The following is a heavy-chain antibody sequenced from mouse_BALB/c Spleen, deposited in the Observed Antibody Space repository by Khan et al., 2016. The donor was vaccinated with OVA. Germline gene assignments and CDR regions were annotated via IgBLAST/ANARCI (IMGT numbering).Heavy chain of an antibody. Sequence: EVELVESGGGLVQPGGSRKLSCAASGFTFSSFGMHWVRQAPEKGLEWVAYISSGSTTIFYADTVQGRFTISRDNPKSTLFLEMTSLRSEDTAMYYCARTGYYYFDYWGQGTTLTVSS. J-gene: IGHJ2*01. D-gene: IGHD2-3*01. CDR1: GFTFSSFG. CDR2: ISSGSTTI. CDR3: ARTGYYYFDY. V-gene: IGHV5-17*02.